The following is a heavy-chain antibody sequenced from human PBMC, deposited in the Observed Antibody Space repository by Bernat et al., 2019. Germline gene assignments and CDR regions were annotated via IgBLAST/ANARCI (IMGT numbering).Heavy chain of an antibody. Sequence: QVQLQQSGPGLVKPSQTLSLTCAISGDSVSSNSAAWNWIRQSPSRGLEWLGRTYYRSKWSDNYAVSVKSRITINRDTSKNQCSLQLNSVTPEDTAVYYCARGALFRDYFMDVWGKGTTVTVSS. J-gene: IGHJ6*03. CDR3: ARGALFRDYFMDV. CDR1: GDSVSSNSAA. D-gene: IGHD5-24*01. CDR2: TYYRSKWSD. V-gene: IGHV6-1*01.